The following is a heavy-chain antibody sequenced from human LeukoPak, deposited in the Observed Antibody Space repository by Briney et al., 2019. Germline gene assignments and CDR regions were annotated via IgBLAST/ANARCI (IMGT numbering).Heavy chain of an antibody. Sequence: PGGSLRLSCAASGFTFSDFGMHWVRQAPGKGPEWVSSISSTSSYIYYADSLKGRFTISRDNAKNSLYLQMNSLRADDTAVYYCARSLVGAALNFDYWGQGTLVTVSS. J-gene: IGHJ4*02. CDR3: ARSLVGAALNFDY. CDR1: GFTFSDFG. V-gene: IGHV3-21*01. D-gene: IGHD1-26*01. CDR2: ISSTSSYI.